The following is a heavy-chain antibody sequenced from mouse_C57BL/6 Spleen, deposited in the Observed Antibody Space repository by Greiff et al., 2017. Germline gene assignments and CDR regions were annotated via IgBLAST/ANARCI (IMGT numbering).Heavy chain of an antibody. D-gene: IGHD1-1*01. CDR2: IYTSDSET. CDR3: SRGDCGSSHYAMDY. Sequence: QVQLQQPGAELVRPGSSVKLSCKASGYTFTSYWMDWVTQMPGKGLEWIGNIYTSDSETHYNQKFKDQAILTVDKSSSAAYMPLSSLTAEDSAVYYCSRGDCGSSHYAMDYWGQETSVTVSS. J-gene: IGHJ4*01. V-gene: IGHV1-61*01. CDR1: GYTFTSYW.